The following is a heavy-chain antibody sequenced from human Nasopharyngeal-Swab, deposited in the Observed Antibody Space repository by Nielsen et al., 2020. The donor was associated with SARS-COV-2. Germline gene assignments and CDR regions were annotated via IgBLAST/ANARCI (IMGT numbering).Heavy chain of an antibody. CDR1: GFTFSDYS. Sequence: GESLKISCAASGFTFSDYSMNWVRQAPGKGLEWISYISSRSTTKYYADSVKGRFTVSRDNTKNSLYLEMNTLRAEDTAVYYCARDLEDFYYYGLDVWGQGTTVTVSS. CDR2: ISSRSTTK. V-gene: IGHV3-48*04. CDR3: ARDLEDFYYYGLDV. J-gene: IGHJ6*02.